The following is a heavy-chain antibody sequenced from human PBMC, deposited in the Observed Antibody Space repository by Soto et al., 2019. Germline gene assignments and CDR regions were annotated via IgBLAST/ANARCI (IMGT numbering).Heavy chain of an antibody. Sequence: EVQLVESGGGLVQPGGSLRLSCAASGFTVSSNYMSWVRQAPGKGLEWVSVIYSGGSTYYADSVKGRFTISRDNSKNTLYLQMNSLRAEDTAVYYCARDRTGDYVSFDPFDIWGQGTMVTVSS. CDR2: IYSGGST. V-gene: IGHV3-66*01. J-gene: IGHJ3*02. CDR3: ARDRTGDYVSFDPFDI. D-gene: IGHD4-17*01. CDR1: GFTVSSNY.